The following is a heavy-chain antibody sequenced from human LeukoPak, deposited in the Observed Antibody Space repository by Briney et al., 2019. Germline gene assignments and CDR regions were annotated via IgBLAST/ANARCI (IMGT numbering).Heavy chain of an antibody. V-gene: IGHV3-30-3*01. CDR3: ASPVVITRGY. Sequence: GGSLRLSCAASGFTFSSYAMHWVRQAPGKGLEWVAVISYDGSNKYYADSVKGRFTISRDNSKNTLYLQMNSLRAEDTAVYYCASPVVITRGYWGQGTLVTVSS. D-gene: IGHD3-22*01. J-gene: IGHJ4*02. CDR1: GFTFSSYA. CDR2: ISYDGSNK.